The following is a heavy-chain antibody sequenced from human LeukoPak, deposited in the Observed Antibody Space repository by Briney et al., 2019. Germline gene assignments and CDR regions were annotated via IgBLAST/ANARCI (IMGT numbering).Heavy chain of an antibody. CDR1: GSTFSSYA. Sequence: GRSLRLSCAASGSTFSSYAMHWVRQAPGKGLGWVAVISYDGSKKYSADSVKGRFTISRDNTKNTLYLQMNSLRAEDTAVYYCARALVVPAAPLDYWGQGTLVTVSS. CDR3: ARALVVPAAPLDY. D-gene: IGHD2-2*01. J-gene: IGHJ4*02. CDR2: ISYDGSKK. V-gene: IGHV3-30*04.